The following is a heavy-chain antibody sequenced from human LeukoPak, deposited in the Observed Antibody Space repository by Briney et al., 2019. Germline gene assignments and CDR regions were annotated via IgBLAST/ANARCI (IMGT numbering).Heavy chain of an antibody. D-gene: IGHD1-26*01. J-gene: IGHJ4*02. Sequence: ASVKVSCKASGYTFTGYALHWVRQAPGQGLEWMGWINTGSGNTIYSQRFQDRVTITMDTSASTVYMEMNDLGSEDTAVYYCARGYSGCFHYWGQGALVTVSS. V-gene: IGHV1-3*04. CDR3: ARGYSGCFHY. CDR2: INTGSGNT. CDR1: GYTFTGYA.